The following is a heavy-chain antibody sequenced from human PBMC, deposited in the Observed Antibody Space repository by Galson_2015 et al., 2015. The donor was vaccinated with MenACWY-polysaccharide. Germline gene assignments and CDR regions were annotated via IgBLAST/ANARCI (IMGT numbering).Heavy chain of an antibody. J-gene: IGHJ6*02. V-gene: IGHV4-39*07. CDR2: FYYGESP. Sequence: SETLSLTCTVSGGSITSRNYYWVWLRQPPRKGLVWIGSFYYGESPDYSASLKNRVTISVDTSKSQFSLKLSSVTAADTAVYSCASGGILSQPDVWGQGTMVTVSS. D-gene: IGHD3-10*01. CDR3: ASGGILSQPDV. CDR1: GGSITSRNYY.